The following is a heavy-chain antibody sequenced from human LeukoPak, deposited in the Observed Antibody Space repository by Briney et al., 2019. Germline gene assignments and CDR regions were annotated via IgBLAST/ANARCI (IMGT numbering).Heavy chain of an antibody. V-gene: IGHV3-48*03. J-gene: IGHJ4*02. Sequence: GGSLRLSCSASGFTFSSYEMNWVRQAPGKGLEWVSYISSSGSTIYYADSVEGRFTISRDNAKNSLYLQMNSLRAEDTAVYYCARDRDVVAVAGPGFFDYWGQGTRVTVSS. D-gene: IGHD6-19*01. CDR1: GFTFSSYE. CDR2: ISSSGSTI. CDR3: ARDRDVVAVAGPGFFDY.